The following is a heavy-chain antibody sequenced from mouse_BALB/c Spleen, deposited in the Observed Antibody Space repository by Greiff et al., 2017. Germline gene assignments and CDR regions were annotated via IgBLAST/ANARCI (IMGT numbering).Heavy chain of an antibody. D-gene: IGHD2-2*01. CDR1: GFAFSSYD. CDR3: ARLLWLRRGYFDV. V-gene: IGHV5-12-1*01. Sequence: EVKLVESGGGLVKPGGSLKLSCAASGFAFSSYDMSWVRQTPEKRLEWVAYISSGGGSTYYPDTVKGRFTISRDNAKNTLYLQMSSLKSEDTAMYYCARLLWLRRGYFDVWGAGTTVTVSS. CDR2: ISSGGGST. J-gene: IGHJ1*01.